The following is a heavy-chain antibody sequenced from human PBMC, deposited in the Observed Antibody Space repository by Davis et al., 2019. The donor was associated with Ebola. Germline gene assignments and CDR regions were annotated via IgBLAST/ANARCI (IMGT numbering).Heavy chain of an antibody. D-gene: IGHD4-17*01. Sequence: MPSETLSLTCTVSGGSISSYYWSWIRQPPGKGLEWIGYIYYSGSTYYNPSLKSRLTISVDTSKNQFSLKLSSVTATDTAVYYWASGYGDYGPEYFDYWGQGTLVTVSS. J-gene: IGHJ4*02. CDR1: GGSISSYY. CDR3: ASGYGDYGPEYFDY. V-gene: IGHV4-59*12. CDR2: IYYSGST.